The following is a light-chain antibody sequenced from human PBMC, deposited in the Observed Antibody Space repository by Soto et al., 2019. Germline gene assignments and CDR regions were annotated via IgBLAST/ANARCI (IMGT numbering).Light chain of an antibody. CDR1: QSVGGG. CDR2: GAS. V-gene: IGKV3-15*01. Sequence: EIVMTQSPATLSVSPGERATLSCRASQSVGGGLSWVQQKPGQPPRLLIYGASTRATGIPARFSGSGSGTEFTLTISSLQSEDYALYYCQQYNNWPPYTFGQGTKVEIK. J-gene: IGKJ2*01. CDR3: QQYNNWPPYT.